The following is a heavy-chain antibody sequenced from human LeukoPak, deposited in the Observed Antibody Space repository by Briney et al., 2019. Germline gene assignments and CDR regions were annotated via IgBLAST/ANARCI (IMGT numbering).Heavy chain of an antibody. J-gene: IGHJ4*02. V-gene: IGHV3-23*01. CDR1: GFTFSSYA. CDR3: ARDLSFGY. D-gene: IGHD3-9*01. Sequence: GGSLRLSCAASGFTFSSYAMSWVRQAPGKGLEGVSAISGSGGSTYYADSVKGRFAISRDNSKNTLYLQMNSLRAEDTAAYYCARDLSFGYWGQGTLVTVSS. CDR2: ISGSGGST.